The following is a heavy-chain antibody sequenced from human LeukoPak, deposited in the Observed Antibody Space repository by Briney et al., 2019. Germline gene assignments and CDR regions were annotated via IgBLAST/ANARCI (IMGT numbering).Heavy chain of an antibody. CDR3: ARSDDYYGSGSYPN. D-gene: IGHD3-10*01. V-gene: IGHV4-39*01. Sequence: SETLSLTCTVSGGSISGSSYYWGWIRQPPGKGLEWIGSIYYSGSTYYNPSLKSRVTISVDTSKNQFSLKLSSVTAADTAVYYCARSDDYYGSGSYPNWGQGTLVTVSS. CDR2: IYYSGST. J-gene: IGHJ4*02. CDR1: GGSISGSSYY.